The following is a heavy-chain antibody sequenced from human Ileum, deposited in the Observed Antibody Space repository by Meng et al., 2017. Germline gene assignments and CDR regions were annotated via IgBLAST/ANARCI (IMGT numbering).Heavy chain of an antibody. D-gene: IGHD2/OR15-2a*01. Sequence: QVHLKGAVTGLVEPSGTLSLTCVVSGDSIISSNWWNWVRQPPGKGLEWIGEIFHTGSTNYNPSLKSRVTISADKSKNQFSLNLSSVTAADTAVYYCATNKNKKIDYWGQGTLVTVSS. CDR1: GDSIISSNW. CDR2: IFHTGST. V-gene: IGHV4-4*02. J-gene: IGHJ4*02. CDR3: ATNKNKKIDY.